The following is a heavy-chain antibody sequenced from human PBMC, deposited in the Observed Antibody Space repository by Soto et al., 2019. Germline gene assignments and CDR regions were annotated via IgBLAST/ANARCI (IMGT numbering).Heavy chain of an antibody. Sequence: PGGSLILSCAASGFTFSSYGMHWVRQAPGKGLEWVAVIWYDGSNKYYADSVKGRFTISRDNSKNTLYLQMNSLRAEDTAVYYCARRWELGAFDYWGQGTLVTVSS. V-gene: IGHV3-33*01. CDR2: IWYDGSNK. J-gene: IGHJ4*02. CDR1: GFTFSSYG. CDR3: ARRWELGAFDY. D-gene: IGHD1-26*01.